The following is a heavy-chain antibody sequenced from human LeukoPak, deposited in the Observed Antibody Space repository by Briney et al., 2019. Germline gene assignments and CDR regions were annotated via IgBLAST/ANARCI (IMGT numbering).Heavy chain of an antibody. V-gene: IGHV3-33*01. Sequence: PGRSLRLSCAASGXTFRSYDMHWVRQAPGKGLEWVAVVWYDESNKYYVDSVKGRFTISRDNSKNTLYLQMNSLRVEDTALYYCAREDSSGAFDIWGQGTMVTVSS. D-gene: IGHD3-22*01. J-gene: IGHJ3*02. CDR1: GXTFRSYD. CDR2: VWYDESNK. CDR3: AREDSSGAFDI.